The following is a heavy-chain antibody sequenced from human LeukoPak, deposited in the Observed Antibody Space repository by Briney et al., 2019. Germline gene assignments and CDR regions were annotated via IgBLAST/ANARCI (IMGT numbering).Heavy chain of an antibody. J-gene: IGHJ4*02. CDR1: GFTFADYT. Sequence: GGSLRLSCAASGFTFADYTMHWVRQVSGKGLEWVSLISWDGGITYYADSVKGRFTISRDNSKDSLYLQMNNLRTEDTALYYCARGAEKYSSILEYYFDSWGQGTLVTVSS. V-gene: IGHV3-43*01. D-gene: IGHD6-19*01. CDR2: ISWDGGIT. CDR3: ARGAEKYSSILEYYFDS.